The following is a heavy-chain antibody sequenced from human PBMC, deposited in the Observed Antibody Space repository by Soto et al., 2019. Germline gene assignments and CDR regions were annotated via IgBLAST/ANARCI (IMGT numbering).Heavy chain of an antibody. Sequence: GGSLRLSCAASGFTFSSYGMHWVRQAPGKGLEWVAVIWYDGSNKYYADSVKGRFTISRDNSKNTLYLQMNSLRAEDTAVYYCAREVLRYFDWSEAIDYWGQGTLVTVSS. D-gene: IGHD3-9*01. CDR1: GFTFSSYG. CDR3: AREVLRYFDWSEAIDY. V-gene: IGHV3-33*01. J-gene: IGHJ4*02. CDR2: IWYDGSNK.